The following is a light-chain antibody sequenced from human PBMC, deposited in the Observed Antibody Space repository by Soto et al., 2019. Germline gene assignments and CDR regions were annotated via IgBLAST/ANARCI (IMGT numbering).Light chain of an antibody. Sequence: QSVLTQPPSASGSPGQSVTISCTGTSSDVGGYLYVSWYQQHPGKAPKLMIFEVTKRPSGVPDRFSGSKSGNTASLTVSGLQAEDEANYYCSSYAGSNTVLFGGGTKVTVL. CDR2: EVT. V-gene: IGLV2-8*01. CDR1: SSDVGGYLY. CDR3: SSYAGSNTVL. J-gene: IGLJ2*01.